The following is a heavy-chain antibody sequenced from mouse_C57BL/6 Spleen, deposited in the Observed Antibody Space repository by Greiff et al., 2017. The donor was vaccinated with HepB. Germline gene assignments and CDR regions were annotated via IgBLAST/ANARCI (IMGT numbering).Heavy chain of an antibody. Sequence: QVQLQQSGAELVKPGASVKISCKASGYAFSSYWMNWVKQRPGKGLEWIGQIYPGDGDTNYNGKFKGKATLTADKSSSTAYMQLSSLTSEDSAVYFCARDYVSSYALDYWGQGPSVTVSS. CDR2: IYPGDGDT. D-gene: IGHD1-1*01. J-gene: IGHJ4*01. V-gene: IGHV1-80*01. CDR1: GYAFSSYW. CDR3: ARDYVSSYALDY.